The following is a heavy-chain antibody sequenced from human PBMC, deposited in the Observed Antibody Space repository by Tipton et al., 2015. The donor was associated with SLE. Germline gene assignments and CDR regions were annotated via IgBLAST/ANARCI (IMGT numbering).Heavy chain of an antibody. V-gene: IGHV3-23*01. Sequence: SLRLSCAASGFTFTSYAINWVRQAPGKGLEWVSAISGSGGSTYYADSVKGRFTISRDNSKNTLYLQMNSLRAEDTAVYYCAKDRVSMSWGQGTLVTVSS. CDR1: GFTFTSYA. CDR3: AKDRVSMS. CDR2: ISGSGGST. J-gene: IGHJ5*02.